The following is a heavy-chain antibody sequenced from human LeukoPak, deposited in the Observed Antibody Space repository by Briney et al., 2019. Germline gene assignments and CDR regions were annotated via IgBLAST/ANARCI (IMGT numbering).Heavy chain of an antibody. CDR1: GYTFTSYG. V-gene: IGHV1-18*01. CDR2: ISAYNGNT. CDR3: ARGAHRSARYYYYYMDV. J-gene: IGHJ6*03. Sequence: ASVKVSCKASGYTFTSYGISWVRQAPGQGLEWMGWISAYNGNTNYAQKLQGRVTMTTDTSTSTAYMELRSLRSGDTAVYYCARGAHRSARYYYYYMDVWGKGTTVTVSS. D-gene: IGHD6-6*01.